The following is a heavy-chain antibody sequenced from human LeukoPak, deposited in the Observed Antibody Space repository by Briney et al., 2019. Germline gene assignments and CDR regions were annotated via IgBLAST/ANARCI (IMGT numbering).Heavy chain of an antibody. J-gene: IGHJ4*02. CDR1: GDSFSSSSYF. D-gene: IGHD1-26*01. V-gene: IGHV4-39*01. CDR2: ISSSGNT. Sequence: SEPLSLTCTISGDSFSSSSYFWDWIRQAPGKGLEWIGTISSSGNTYYNPSLKSRVTMSVDTSKNQFSLKLTSVTAADTSVYYCARHYSGTYYRFDSWGQGTLVTVSS. CDR3: ARHYSGTYYRFDS.